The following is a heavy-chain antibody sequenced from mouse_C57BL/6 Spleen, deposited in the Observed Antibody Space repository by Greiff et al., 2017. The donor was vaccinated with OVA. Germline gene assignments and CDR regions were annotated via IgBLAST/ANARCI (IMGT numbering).Heavy chain of an antibody. Sequence: VQLQESGPELVKPGASVKISCKASGYAFSSSWMNWVKQRPGKGLEWIGRIYPGDGDTNYNGKFKGKATLTADKSSSTAYMQLSSLTSEDSAVYFCARGGITTVVRVQYWYFDVWGTGTTVTVSS. CDR3: ARGGITTVVRVQYWYFDV. CDR2: IYPGDGDT. CDR1: GYAFSSSW. D-gene: IGHD1-1*01. J-gene: IGHJ1*03. V-gene: IGHV1-82*01.